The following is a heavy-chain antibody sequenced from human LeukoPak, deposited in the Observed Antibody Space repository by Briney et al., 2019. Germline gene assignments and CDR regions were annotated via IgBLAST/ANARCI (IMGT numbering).Heavy chain of an antibody. CDR1: GGTFSSYA. D-gene: IGHD6-13*01. Sequence: SVKVSCKASGGTFSSYAISWVRQAPGQGLEWMGGIIPIFGTANYAQKFQGRVTITTDESTSTAYMELSSLRSEDTAVYYCARLQKPYSSSWPTGDRRYNWFDPWGQGTLVTVSS. CDR3: ARLQKPYSSSWPTGDRRYNWFDP. J-gene: IGHJ5*02. V-gene: IGHV1-69*05. CDR2: IIPIFGTA.